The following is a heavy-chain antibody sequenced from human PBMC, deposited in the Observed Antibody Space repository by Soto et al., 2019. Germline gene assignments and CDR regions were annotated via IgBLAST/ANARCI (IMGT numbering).Heavy chain of an antibody. V-gene: IGHV4-39*01. CDR3: ARGTTGTPGIDY. Sequence: SETLSLTCTVSGGSISSSGYYWGWIRQPPGKGLEWIGSIYYSGSTYYNPSLKSRVTISVDTSKNQFSLKLSSVTAADTAVYYCARGTTGTPGIDYWGQGTPVTVSS. CDR1: GGSISSSGYY. D-gene: IGHD1-1*01. J-gene: IGHJ4*02. CDR2: IYYSGST.